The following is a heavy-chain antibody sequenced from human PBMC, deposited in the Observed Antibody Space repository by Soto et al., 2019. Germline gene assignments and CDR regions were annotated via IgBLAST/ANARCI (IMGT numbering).Heavy chain of an antibody. D-gene: IGHD3-22*01. Sequence: QVQLQESGPGLVKPSQTLSLTCTVSGGSISSGDYYWTWIRQPPGKGLEWIGYIYYSGSTHYNPFLKSRLTISLDTSKNQFSLKLSSVTAADTAVYYCARVEGYYDSSGYNWFDPWGQGTLVTVSS. CDR3: ARVEGYYDSSGYNWFDP. CDR2: IYYSGST. J-gene: IGHJ5*02. CDR1: GGSISSGDYY. V-gene: IGHV4-30-4*01.